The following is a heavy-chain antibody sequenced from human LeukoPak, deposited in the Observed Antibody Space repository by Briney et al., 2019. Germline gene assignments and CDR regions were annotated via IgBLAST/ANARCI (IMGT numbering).Heavy chain of an antibody. CDR3: ARDPRCSSTWYYFDY. D-gene: IGHD6-13*01. J-gene: IGHJ4*02. CDR2: VWYDGTKK. Sequence: GGSLRLSCAASGFTFSSYALHWVRQAPGKGLEWVAVVWYDGTKKYYADSVKGRFTISRDNSKNTLYLQMNSLRAEDTAVYYCARDPRCSSTWYYFDYRGQGTLVTVSS. V-gene: IGHV3-33*01. CDR1: GFTFSSYA.